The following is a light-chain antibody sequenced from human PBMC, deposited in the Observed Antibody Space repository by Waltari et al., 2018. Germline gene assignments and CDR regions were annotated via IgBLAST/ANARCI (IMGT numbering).Light chain of an antibody. CDR2: FND. V-gene: IGLV1-44*01. Sequence: QSVLTQPPSASGTPGQRVTISFSGSSSNIGKNTVNWYQQLPGTAPKLVIYFNDQRPSGVPDRFSGSKSGTSASLAISGLQSEDEADFHCAVWDDSLNGLIFGGGTKLTVL. CDR3: AVWDDSLNGLI. CDR1: SSNIGKNT. J-gene: IGLJ2*01.